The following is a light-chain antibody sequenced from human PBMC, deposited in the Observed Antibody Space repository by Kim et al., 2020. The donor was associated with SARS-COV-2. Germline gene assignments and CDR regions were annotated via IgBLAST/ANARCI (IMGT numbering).Light chain of an antibody. CDR1: QCILYSSNNKNY. Sequence: ATINCKSSQCILYSSNNKNYLVWYQQKAGQPPKVLIYWASTRESGVPDRFSGSGSGTDFTLTISSLQAEDVAVYYCQQYYDTPGTFGQGTKVDIK. V-gene: IGKV4-1*01. CDR2: WAS. CDR3: QQYYDTPGT. J-gene: IGKJ1*01.